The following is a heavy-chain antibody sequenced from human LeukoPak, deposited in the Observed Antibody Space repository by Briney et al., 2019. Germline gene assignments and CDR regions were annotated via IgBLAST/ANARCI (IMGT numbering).Heavy chain of an antibody. Sequence: KTGGSLRLSCAASGFTFSSYSMNWVRQAPGKGLEWVSSISSSSSYIYYADSVKGRFTISRDNAKNSLYLQMNSRRAEDTAVYYCARGDGYSYGSVGAFDIWGQGTMVTVSS. V-gene: IGHV3-21*01. J-gene: IGHJ3*02. CDR3: ARGDGYSYGSVGAFDI. CDR2: ISSSSSYI. CDR1: GFTFSSYS. D-gene: IGHD5-18*01.